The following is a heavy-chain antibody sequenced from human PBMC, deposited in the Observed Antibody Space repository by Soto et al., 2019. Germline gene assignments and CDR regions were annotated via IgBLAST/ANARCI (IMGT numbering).Heavy chain of an antibody. CDR2: IKSKSDSGTT. V-gene: IGHV3-15*01. D-gene: IGHD6-13*01. CDR3: ATDVSGTLRPFDN. CDR1: GFTFSNAW. J-gene: IGHJ4*02. Sequence: VGFLRLSCATSGFTFSNAWMSWVRQAPGKGLEWVGLIKSKSDSGTTDYFAPVHGRFTISRDDSEDTLYLQMHSLKTEDTAVYYCATDVSGTLRPFDNWGQGTLVTVSS.